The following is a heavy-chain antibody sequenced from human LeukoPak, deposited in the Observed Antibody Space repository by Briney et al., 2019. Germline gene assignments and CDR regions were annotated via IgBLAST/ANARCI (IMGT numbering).Heavy chain of an antibody. Sequence: GGSLRPSCAASGFTLTRDRMKWGRPGPGEGVEWVSSISSSSSYIYYADSVKGRFTISRDNAKNSLYLQMNSLRAEDTAVYYCASGGAEGFDYWGQGTLVTVSS. V-gene: IGHV3-21*01. CDR2: ISSSSSYI. J-gene: IGHJ4*02. CDR3: ASGGAEGFDY. CDR1: GFTLTRDR.